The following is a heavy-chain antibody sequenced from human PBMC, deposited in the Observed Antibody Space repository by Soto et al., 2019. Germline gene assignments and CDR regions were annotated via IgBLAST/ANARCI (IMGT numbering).Heavy chain of an antibody. V-gene: IGHV3-48*01. Sequence: EVQLVESGGGLVQPGGSLRLSCADSGFTFSSYSMNWVRQAPGKGLEWVSYISSSSSTIYYADSVKGRFTISRDNAKNSLYLQMNSLRAEDTAVYYCARGAYYYDSSGLSYWGQGTLVTVSS. D-gene: IGHD3-22*01. J-gene: IGHJ4*02. CDR1: GFTFSSYS. CDR2: ISSSSSTI. CDR3: ARGAYYYDSSGLSY.